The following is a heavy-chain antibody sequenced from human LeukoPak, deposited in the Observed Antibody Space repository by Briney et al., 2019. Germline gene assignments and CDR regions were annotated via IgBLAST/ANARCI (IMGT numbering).Heavy chain of an antibody. V-gene: IGHV3-30*18. Sequence: GGSLRLSCAASGFTFSSYGMHWVRQAPGKGLEWVAVISYDGSNKYYADSVKGRFTISRDNSKNTLYLQMNSLRAEDTAVYYCAKAGYGDYAFNGYYWGQGTLVTVSS. CDR2: ISYDGSNK. CDR3: AKAGYGDYAFNGYY. CDR1: GFTFSSYG. D-gene: IGHD4-17*01. J-gene: IGHJ4*02.